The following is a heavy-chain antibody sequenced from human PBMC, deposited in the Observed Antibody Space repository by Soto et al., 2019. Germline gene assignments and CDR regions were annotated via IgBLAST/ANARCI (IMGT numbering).Heavy chain of an antibody. CDR2: LSYEGSEE. CDR1: GFNFGVFG. Sequence: QVRLVESGGGVVQPGRSLRLSCAASGFNFGVFGMHWVRQAPGKGLEWLSVLSYEGSEEYYADSVRGRFTISRDNSKNTLFLQQDSRRVDDTGVYYCALTRRSSLLEVAGPGFEYWGHGTLVT. D-gene: IGHD6-19*01. J-gene: IGHJ4*01. V-gene: IGHV3-30*03. CDR3: ALTRRSSLLEVAGPGFEY.